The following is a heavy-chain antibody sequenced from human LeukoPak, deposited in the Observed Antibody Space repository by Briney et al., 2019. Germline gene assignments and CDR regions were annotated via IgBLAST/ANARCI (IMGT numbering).Heavy chain of an antibody. CDR3: ARGYDSSGYSPPPWFDP. J-gene: IGHJ5*02. CDR2: IYSGGST. Sequence: AGGSLRLSCAASGFTFSNYAMSWVRQAPGKGLEWVSVIYSGGSTYYADSVKGRFTISRDNSKNTLYLQMNSLRAEDTAVYYCARGYDSSGYSPPPWFDPWGQGTLVTVSS. CDR1: GFTFSNYA. V-gene: IGHV3-66*01. D-gene: IGHD3-22*01.